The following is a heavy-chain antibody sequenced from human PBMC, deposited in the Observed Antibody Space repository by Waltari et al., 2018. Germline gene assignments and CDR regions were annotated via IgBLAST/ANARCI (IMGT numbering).Heavy chain of an antibody. CDR3: ARVVVTAINAFDI. D-gene: IGHD2-21*02. V-gene: IGHV4-39*01. CDR2: IYYSGST. Sequence: QLQLQESGPGLVKPSETLSLTCTVSGASISSSSSYSVWIRQPPGKGLEWIGSIYYSGSTYYNPSLKSRVTISVDTSKNQFSLKLSSVTAADTAVYYCARVVVTAINAFDIWGQGTMVTVSS. CDR1: GASISSSSSY. J-gene: IGHJ3*02.